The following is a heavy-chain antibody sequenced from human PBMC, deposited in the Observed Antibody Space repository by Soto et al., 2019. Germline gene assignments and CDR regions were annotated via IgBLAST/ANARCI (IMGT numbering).Heavy chain of an antibody. V-gene: IGHV3-53*01. Sequence: RGSLRLSCAASGFTVSSNYMSWVRQAPGKGLEWVSVIYSGGSTYYADSVKGRFTISRDNSKNTLYLQMNSLRAEDTPVYYCARGPIQLWFGSSYLDYWGQGTLVTVSS. D-gene: IGHD5-18*01. CDR2: IYSGGST. CDR1: GFTVSSNY. J-gene: IGHJ4*02. CDR3: ARGPIQLWFGSSYLDY.